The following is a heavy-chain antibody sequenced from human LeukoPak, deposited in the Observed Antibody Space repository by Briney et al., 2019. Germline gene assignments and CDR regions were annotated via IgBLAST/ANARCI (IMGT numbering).Heavy chain of an antibody. CDR2: ISGSGATT. D-gene: IGHD3-10*01. Sequence: PGGSLRLSCAASGFTFSSCAMTWVRQAPGKGLEWVSSISGSGATTYYADSVKGRFTISRDYSKNTLYLQMNSLRAEDTAVYYCAKDLGDFTYYYGSGTYYSASDYWGQGTLVTVSS. J-gene: IGHJ4*02. CDR1: GFTFSSCA. V-gene: IGHV3-23*01. CDR3: AKDLGDFTYYYGSGTYYSASDY.